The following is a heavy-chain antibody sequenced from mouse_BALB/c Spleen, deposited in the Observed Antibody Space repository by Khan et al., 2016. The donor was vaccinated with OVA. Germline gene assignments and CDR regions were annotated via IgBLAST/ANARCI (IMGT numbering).Heavy chain of an antibody. D-gene: IGHD2-1*01. Sequence: VNVVESGPGLVAPSQSLSITCTVSGFSLSSYGVHWVRQPPGKGLEWLGVIWAGGSTNYNSALMSRLSISKDNSKSQVFLKMNSLQTDDTAMYYCARYYGNYGWYFDVWGAGTTVTVSS. CDR3: ARYYGNYGWYFDV. J-gene: IGHJ1*01. CDR1: GFSLSSYG. V-gene: IGHV2-9*02. CDR2: IWAGGST.